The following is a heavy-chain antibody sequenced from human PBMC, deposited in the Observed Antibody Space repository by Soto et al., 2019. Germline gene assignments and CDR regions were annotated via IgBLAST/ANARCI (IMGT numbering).Heavy chain of an antibody. CDR3: ARDELPYRYGSRPFF. D-gene: IGHD5-18*01. J-gene: IGHJ4*02. V-gene: IGHV3-48*01. CDR1: GFAFSNYG. CDR2: ISSSGDKI. Sequence: PGGSLRLSCGASGFAFSNYGMNWVRQAPGKGLQWVSYISSSGDKIYYADSVKGRFTISRDKAKNSLYLQMNSLRAEDTAVYYCARDELPYRYGSRPFFWGQGTLVTVYS.